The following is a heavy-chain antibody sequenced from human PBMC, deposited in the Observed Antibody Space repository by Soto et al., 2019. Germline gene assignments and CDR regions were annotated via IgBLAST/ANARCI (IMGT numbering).Heavy chain of an antibody. V-gene: IGHV4-39*01. CDR2: IYYSGST. Sequence: PPGKGLEWIGSIYYSGSTYYNPSLKSRVTISVDTSKNQFPLKLSSVTAADTAVYYCAAELGRGYYYYGMDVRVQGTTVTVSS. CDR3: AAELGRGYYYYGMDV. J-gene: IGHJ6*02. D-gene: IGHD1-7*01.